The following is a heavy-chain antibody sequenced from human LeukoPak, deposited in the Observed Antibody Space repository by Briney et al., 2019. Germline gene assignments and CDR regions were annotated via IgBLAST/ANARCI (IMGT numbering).Heavy chain of an antibody. D-gene: IGHD2-8*01. V-gene: IGHV4-4*09. CDR2: IHTSGST. J-gene: IGHJ4*02. CDR3: ARHNGRDDY. Sequence: SETLSLTCTVSGGSISSYQWSWIRQAPGKGLEWIGYIHTSGSTIYSPSLKSRVTMSIDTSENRFSLKLSSVTAADTAVYCCARHNGRDDYWGQGTLVTVSS. CDR1: GGSISSYQ.